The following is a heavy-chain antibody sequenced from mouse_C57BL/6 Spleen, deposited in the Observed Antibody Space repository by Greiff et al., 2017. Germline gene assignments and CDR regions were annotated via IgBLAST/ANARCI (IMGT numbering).Heavy chain of an antibody. J-gene: IGHJ1*03. CDR2: IDPASGNT. CDR3: ARSDGSSLGYFDV. V-gene: IGHV14-3*01. D-gene: IGHD1-1*01. CDR1: GFNIKNTY. Sequence: VQLQQSVAELVRPGASVKLSCTASGFNIKNTYMHWVQQSPEQGLEWIGRIDPASGNTKYAPKFQGQATITADTSSNTAFLQLSSLTSEDTAIYYCARSDGSSLGYFDVWGKGTTVTVSS.